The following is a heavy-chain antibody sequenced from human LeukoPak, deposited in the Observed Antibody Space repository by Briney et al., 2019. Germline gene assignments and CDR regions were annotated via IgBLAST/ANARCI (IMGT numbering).Heavy chain of an antibody. V-gene: IGHV4-39*07. D-gene: IGHD3-16*01. Sequence: SETLSLTCTVSGGSISSSSYYWGWIRQPPGKGLEWIGSIYYSGSTYYNPSLKSRVTISVDTSKNQFSLKLSSVTAADTAVYYCARGEGEEAVDYWGQGTLVTVSS. J-gene: IGHJ4*02. CDR3: ARGEGEEAVDY. CDR2: IYYSGST. CDR1: GGSISSSSYY.